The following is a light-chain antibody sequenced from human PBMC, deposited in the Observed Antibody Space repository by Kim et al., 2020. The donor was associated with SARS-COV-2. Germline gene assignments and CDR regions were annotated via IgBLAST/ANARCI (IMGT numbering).Light chain of an antibody. J-gene: IGLJ2*01. CDR2: QDN. V-gene: IGLV3-1*01. CDR3: QAWDSGTVV. Sequence: SYELTQPPAVSVSPGQTASITCSGDKLGHKYACWYRQKPGQSPVVVIYQDNKRPSGIPERFSGSNSGNTATLTISGTQAMDEAAYYCQAWDSGTVVFGGGTQLTVL. CDR1: KLGHKY.